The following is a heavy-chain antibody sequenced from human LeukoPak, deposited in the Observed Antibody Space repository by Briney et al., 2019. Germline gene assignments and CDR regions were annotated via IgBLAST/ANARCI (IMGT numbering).Heavy chain of an antibody. V-gene: IGHV3-9*03. D-gene: IGHD6-6*01. CDR1: GFTFDDCA. CDR2: ISWNSGSI. CDR3: AKDSSSSDSGSDAFDI. Sequence: GGSLRLSCAASGFTFDDCAMHWVRQAPGKGLEWVSGISWNSGSIGYADSVKGRFTISRDNAKNSLYLQMNSLRAEDMALYYCAKDSSSSDSGSDAFDIWGQGTMVTVSS. J-gene: IGHJ3*02.